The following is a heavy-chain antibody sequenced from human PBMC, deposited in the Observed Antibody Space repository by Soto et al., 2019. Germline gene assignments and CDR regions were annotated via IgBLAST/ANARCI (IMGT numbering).Heavy chain of an antibody. CDR1: GYTFTGYY. CDR3: ARPTERTGFNAFDI. V-gene: IGHV1-2*04. D-gene: IGHD1-1*01. Sequence: ASVNVSCKAAGYTFTGYYMHLVRQAPGQGLEWMGWINPNSGGTNYAQKFQGWVTMTRDTSISTAYMELSRLRSDDTAVYYCARPTERTGFNAFDIWGQGTMVTVSS. J-gene: IGHJ3*02. CDR2: INPNSGGT.